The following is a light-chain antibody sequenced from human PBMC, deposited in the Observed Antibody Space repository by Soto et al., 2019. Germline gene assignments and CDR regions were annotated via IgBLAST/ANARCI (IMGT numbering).Light chain of an antibody. CDR2: DVS. CDR1: SSDVGGYNY. J-gene: IGLJ1*01. CDR3: SSYTSSSTSYV. V-gene: IGLV2-14*01. Sequence: QSVLTQPASVSGSPGQSITISCTGNSSDVGGYNYVSWYQQHPGKAPKLMIYDVSNRPAGVSNRLSGSKSGNTASLTISGLQAEDEADYYCSSYTSSSTSYVFGTGIKVTVL.